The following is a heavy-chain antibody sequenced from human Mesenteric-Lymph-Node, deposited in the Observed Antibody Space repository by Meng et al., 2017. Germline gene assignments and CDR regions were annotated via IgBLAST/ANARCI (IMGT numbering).Heavy chain of an antibody. D-gene: IGHD3-16*01. CDR2: ESGGNI. J-gene: IGHJ4*02. Sequence: VQLLESGGGLVPPGWSLRLSCPASGFTFSSHGMSWARKAPGKGLGWVSGESGGNIYYADSVKGRFTFSRDNSKNTLYLQMNSLRAEDTAVYYCARGTLTPDYWGQGTLVTVSS. V-gene: IGHV3-23*01. CDR1: GFTFSSHG. CDR3: ARGTLTPDY.